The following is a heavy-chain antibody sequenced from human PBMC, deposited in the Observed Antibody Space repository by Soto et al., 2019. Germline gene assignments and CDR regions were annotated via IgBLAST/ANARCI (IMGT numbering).Heavy chain of an antibody. J-gene: IGHJ6*03. V-gene: IGHV1-69*08. Sequence: QVQLVQSGAEVKKPGSSVKVSCKASGGTFSSYTISWVRQAPGQGLEWMGRIIPILGIANYAQKFQGRVTITADKSTSPAYMELSSLRSEDTAVYDCAREYSSSSYYYYYMDVWGKGTTVTVSS. CDR3: AREYSSSSYYYYYMDV. CDR2: IIPILGIA. D-gene: IGHD6-6*01. CDR1: GGTFSSYT.